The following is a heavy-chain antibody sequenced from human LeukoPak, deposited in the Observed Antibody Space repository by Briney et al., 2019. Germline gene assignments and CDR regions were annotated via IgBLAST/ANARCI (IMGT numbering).Heavy chain of an antibody. J-gene: IGHJ4*02. CDR1: GFTFSSYS. CDR2: ISSSSSTI. CDR3: ARDGYCSSTSCYPAPLDY. V-gene: IGHV3-48*02. D-gene: IGHD2-2*01. Sequence: QTGGSLRLSCAASGFTFSSYSMEWLRQAPGKGLEWVSYISSSSSTIYYADSVKGRFTISRDNAKNSLYLQMNSLRDEDTAVYYCARDGYCSSTSCYPAPLDYWGQGTLVTVSS.